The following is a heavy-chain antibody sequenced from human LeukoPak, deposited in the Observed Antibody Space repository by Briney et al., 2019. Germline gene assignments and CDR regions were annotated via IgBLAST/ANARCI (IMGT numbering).Heavy chain of an antibody. CDR3: ATLFWTTSDY. D-gene: IGHD3/OR15-3a*01. J-gene: IGHJ4*02. CDR1: GYTLTQLS. CDR2: FDPEDGET. V-gene: IGHV1-24*01. Sequence: ASVKVSCKVSGYTLTQLSMQWVRQAPGKGLEWMGGFDPEDGETIYAQKFQGRVTMTEDTSTDTAYMELSSLRSDDTAVYYCATLFWTTSDYWGQGTLVTVSS.